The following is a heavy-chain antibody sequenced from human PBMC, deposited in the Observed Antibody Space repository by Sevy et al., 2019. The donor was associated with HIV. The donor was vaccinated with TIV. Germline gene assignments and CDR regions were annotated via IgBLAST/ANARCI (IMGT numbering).Heavy chain of an antibody. Sequence: GGSLRLSCPTSGFSFYTYAMTWVRQAPGKGLDWVASITDNGAKTFYADSVKGRFTISRDNSQSTLFLHMNSLRGDDTAVYFCAKTEYTSGWFYWGQGTLVTVSS. CDR3: AKTEYTSGWFY. CDR1: GFSFYTYA. CDR2: ITDNGAKT. J-gene: IGHJ4*02. V-gene: IGHV3-23*01. D-gene: IGHD6-19*01.